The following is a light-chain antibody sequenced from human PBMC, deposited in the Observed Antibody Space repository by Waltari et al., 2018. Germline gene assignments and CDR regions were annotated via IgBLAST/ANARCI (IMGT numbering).Light chain of an antibody. Sequence: DIQMTQSPLSLSAYVGDRVTITCRARQTISKYLNWYQQKPGKAPKLLIHAASRLQSGVPSRFSGSGSETEFTLTINSLQLEDCAIYYCQQTYTTPTWTFGQGTRVDIK. J-gene: IGKJ1*01. CDR2: AAS. CDR3: QQTYTTPTWT. V-gene: IGKV1-39*01. CDR1: QTISKY.